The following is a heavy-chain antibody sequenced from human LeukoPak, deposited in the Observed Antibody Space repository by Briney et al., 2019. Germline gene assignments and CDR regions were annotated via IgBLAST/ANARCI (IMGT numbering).Heavy chain of an antibody. CDR2: INHSGST. D-gene: IGHD3-10*01. V-gene: IGHV4-34*01. Sequence: SETLSLTCAVYGGSFSGYYWSWIRQPPGKGLEWIGEINHSGSTNYNPSLKSRVTISVDTSKNQFSLKLSSVTAADTAVYYCAGPKKRGPRMDVWGKGTTVTVSS. CDR3: AGPKKRGPRMDV. J-gene: IGHJ6*04. CDR1: GGSFSGYY.